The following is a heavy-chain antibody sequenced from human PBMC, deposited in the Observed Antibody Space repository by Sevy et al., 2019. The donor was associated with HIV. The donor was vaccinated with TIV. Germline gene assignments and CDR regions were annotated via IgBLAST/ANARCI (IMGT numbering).Heavy chain of an antibody. CDR1: GFTFSSYL. D-gene: IGHD1-1*01. J-gene: IGHJ4*02. CDR2: INSDGSST. V-gene: IGHV3-74*01. CDR3: ARSGGNRNDEGPDY. Sequence: GGSLRLSCAASGFTFSSYLMHWVRQAPGKGLVWVSHINSDGSSTSYADSVKGRFTISRDNAKNTLYLQMNSLRAEDTDVYYCARSGGNRNDEGPDYWGQGTLVTVSS.